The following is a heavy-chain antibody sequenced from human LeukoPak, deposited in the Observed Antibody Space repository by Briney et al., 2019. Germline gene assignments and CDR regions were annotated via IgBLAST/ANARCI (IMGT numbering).Heavy chain of an antibody. J-gene: IGHJ4*02. CDR1: GFTLSGNW. D-gene: IGHD1-26*01. CDR3: ARWDNYDY. V-gene: IGHV3-74*01. CDR2: INSDGSST. Sequence: GGPVRLSCAASGFTLSGNWMHWVRQAPGKGLVWVSRINSDGSSTSYADSVKGRFTISRDNAKNTLYLQMNSLRAEDTAVYYCARWDNYDYWGQGTLVTVSS.